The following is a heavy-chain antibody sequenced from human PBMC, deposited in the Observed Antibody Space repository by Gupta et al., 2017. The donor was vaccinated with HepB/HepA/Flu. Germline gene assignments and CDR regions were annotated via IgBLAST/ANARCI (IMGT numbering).Heavy chain of an antibody. CDR1: GFPFDYFV. CDR3: AMQDIPVSEYESPGALDV. J-gene: IGHJ6*02. CDR2: ITGEGDT. Sequence: DVQLVESGGGVVQPGGSLRIPCAAAGFPFDYFVMHWVRHRPGKGLEWVSRITGEGDTYYADSVKGRFTISRDNDKKSLYLQMHSLRTEDSASYYCAMQDIPVSEYESPGALDVWGQGTTVTVSS. D-gene: IGHD2/OR15-2a*01. V-gene: IGHV3-43*02.